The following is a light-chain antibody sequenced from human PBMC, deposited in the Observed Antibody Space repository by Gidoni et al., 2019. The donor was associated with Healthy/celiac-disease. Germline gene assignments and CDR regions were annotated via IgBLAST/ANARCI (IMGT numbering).Light chain of an antibody. J-gene: IGKJ1*01. Sequence: EIGMTQSPATLSVSPGERATLSCRASQSVSSNLAWYQQKPGQAPRLLIYGASTRATGIPARFSGSGSGTAFTLTISSLQSEDFAVYYCQQYNNWLTFGQGTKVEIK. CDR3: QQYNNWLT. V-gene: IGKV3-15*01. CDR2: GAS. CDR1: QSVSSN.